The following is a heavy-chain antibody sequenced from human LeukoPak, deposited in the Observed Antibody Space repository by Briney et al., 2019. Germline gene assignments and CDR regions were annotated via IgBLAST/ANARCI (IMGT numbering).Heavy chain of an antibody. Sequence: SETLSLTCSVSGYSISDGYYWGWIRQSPGKGLEWIAIIYHSGSTYYTPSLKSRLTISVDTSKNQFSLKLRSVTAADTAVYYCARGTIRCSGCPGVFDYWGQGTLVTVSS. D-gene: IGHD6-19*01. CDR2: IYHSGST. CDR3: ARGTIRCSGCPGVFDY. CDR1: GYSISDGYY. V-gene: IGHV4-38-2*02. J-gene: IGHJ4*02.